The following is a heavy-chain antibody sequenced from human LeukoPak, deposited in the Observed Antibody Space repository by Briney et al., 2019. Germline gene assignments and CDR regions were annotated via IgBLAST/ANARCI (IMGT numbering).Heavy chain of an antibody. Sequence: PGGSLRHSCTVSGFTVSSNSMSWVRQAPGKGLEWVSFIYSDNTHYSDSVKGRFTISRDNSKNTLYLQMNSLRAEDTAVYYCARDDYSNYVENYFDYWGQGTLVTVSS. V-gene: IGHV3-66*03. CDR3: ARDDYSNYVENYFDY. CDR1: GFTVSSNS. CDR2: IYSDNT. J-gene: IGHJ4*02. D-gene: IGHD4-11*01.